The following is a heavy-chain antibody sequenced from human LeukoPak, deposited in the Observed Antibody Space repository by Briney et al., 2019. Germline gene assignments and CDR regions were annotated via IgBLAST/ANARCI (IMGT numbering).Heavy chain of an antibody. V-gene: IGHV4-34*01. D-gene: IGHD1-1*01. CDR3: ARTGHRFDF. J-gene: IGHJ4*02. CDR2: IHHSGHT. CDR1: GGSFSDHY. Sequence: SETLSLTCAVNGGSFSDHYWSWIRQPPGKGLGWIGEIHHSGHTNYNPSLASRVTISVDTPKNQFSLKLSSVIAADTAFYYCARTGHRFDFWGQGTLVTVSS.